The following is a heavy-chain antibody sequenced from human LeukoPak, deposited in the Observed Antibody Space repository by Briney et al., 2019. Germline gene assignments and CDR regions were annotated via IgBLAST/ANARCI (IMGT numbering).Heavy chain of an antibody. CDR2: ISGSGGAT. CDR3: ARSPDGYFDSGNLDC. J-gene: IGHJ4*02. V-gene: IGHV3-23*01. CDR1: GFTFSAYV. Sequence: PGGSLRLSCAASGFTFSAYVMSWVRQAPGKGLEWVSGISGSGGATYYADSVKGRFTISRDNSKNTLYLQMNSLRAEDTAVYYCARSPDGYFDSGNLDCWGQGTLVTVSS. D-gene: IGHD3-10*01.